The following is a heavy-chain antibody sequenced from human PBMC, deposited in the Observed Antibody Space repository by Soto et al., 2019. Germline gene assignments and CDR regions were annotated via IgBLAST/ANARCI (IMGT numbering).Heavy chain of an antibody. V-gene: IGHV3-11*01. D-gene: IGHD3-10*01. Sequence: PGGSLRLSCAASGFTFSDYYMSWIRQAPGKGLEWVSYISSSGSTIYYADSVKGRFTISRDNAKNSLYLQMNSLRAEDTAVYYCARDLSTSIQITPSEGFDYWGQGTLVTVSS. CDR2: ISSSGSTI. CDR1: GFTFSDYY. J-gene: IGHJ4*02. CDR3: ARDLSTSIQITPSEGFDY.